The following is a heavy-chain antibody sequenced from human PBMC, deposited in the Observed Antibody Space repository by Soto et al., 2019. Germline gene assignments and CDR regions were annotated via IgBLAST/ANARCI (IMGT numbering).Heavy chain of an antibody. CDR1: GASISGFY. J-gene: IGHJ5*02. D-gene: IGHD1-1*01. Sequence: SETLSLTCTDSGASISGFYWSWIRKSAGKGLEWIGRIYATGTTDYNPSLKSRVMMSVDTSKKQFSLKLRSVTAADTAVYYCVRDGTKTLRDWFDPWGQGISVTVSS. CDR2: IYATGTT. CDR3: VRDGTKTLRDWFDP. V-gene: IGHV4-4*07.